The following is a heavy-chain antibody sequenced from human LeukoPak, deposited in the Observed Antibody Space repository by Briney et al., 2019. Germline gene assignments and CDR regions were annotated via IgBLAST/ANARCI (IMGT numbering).Heavy chain of an antibody. CDR1: GFTVSSNH. Sequence: TGGSLRLSCAASGFTVSSNHMSWVRQAPGKGLEWVSVLYSGGGTYYADSVKGRFTISRDNSKNTLYLQMNRLRVEDTAVYYSARDRGFNWGQGTLVTVSS. D-gene: IGHD3-10*01. CDR3: ARDRGFN. J-gene: IGHJ4*02. V-gene: IGHV3-66*01. CDR2: LYSGGGT.